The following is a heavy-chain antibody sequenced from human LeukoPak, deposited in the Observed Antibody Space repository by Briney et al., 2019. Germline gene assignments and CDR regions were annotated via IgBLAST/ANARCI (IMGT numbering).Heavy chain of an antibody. Sequence: PGGSLRLSCAASGFTFSSYEMNWVRQAPGKGLEWVSYISSSGSTIYYADSVKGRFTISRDNAKNSLYLQMNSLRAEDTAVYYCARDLKAIVVVPAAARGVYYYYGMDVWGKGTTVTVSS. V-gene: IGHV3-48*03. D-gene: IGHD2-2*01. J-gene: IGHJ6*04. CDR1: GFTFSSYE. CDR3: ARDLKAIVVVPAAARGVYYYYGMDV. CDR2: ISSSGSTI.